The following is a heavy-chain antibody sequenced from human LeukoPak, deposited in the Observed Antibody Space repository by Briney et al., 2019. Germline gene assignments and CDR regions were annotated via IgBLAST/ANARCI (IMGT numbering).Heavy chain of an antibody. V-gene: IGHV1-69*05. CDR1: GGTFSSYA. D-gene: IGHD4-23*01. Sequence: SVKVSCKASGGTFSSYAISWVRQAPGQGLEWMGGIIPIFGTANYAQKFQGRVTITTDESTSTAYMELSSLRSEDTAAYYCARSGPDYGGNLGNAFDIWGQGTMVTVSS. J-gene: IGHJ3*02. CDR2: IIPIFGTA. CDR3: ARSGPDYGGNLGNAFDI.